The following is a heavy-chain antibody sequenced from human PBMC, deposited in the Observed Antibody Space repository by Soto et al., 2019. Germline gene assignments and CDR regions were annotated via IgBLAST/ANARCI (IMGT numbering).Heavy chain of an antibody. Sequence: EVQLVESGGGLVQPGGSLRLSCAASGFTFSSYSMNWVRQAPGKGLEWVSYISSSSSTIYYADSVKGRFTISRDNAKNSLYLQMNSLRDEDTAVYYCATLGYCSGGSCYAGWFDPWGQGTLVTVSS. CDR3: ATLGYCSGGSCYAGWFDP. CDR1: GFTFSSYS. J-gene: IGHJ5*02. D-gene: IGHD2-15*01. CDR2: ISSSSSTI. V-gene: IGHV3-48*02.